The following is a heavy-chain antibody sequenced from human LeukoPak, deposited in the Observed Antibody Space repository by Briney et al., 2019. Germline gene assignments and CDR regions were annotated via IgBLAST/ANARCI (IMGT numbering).Heavy chain of an antibody. CDR2: TNPNSGGT. J-gene: IGHJ5*02. CDR1: GYTFTGYY. Sequence: ASVKVSCKASGYTFTGYYMHWVRQAPGQGLGWMGWTNPNSGGTNYAQKFQGRVTMTRATSITTAYMELRSLRSDDTAVYYCAREGFDPWGQGTLVTVSS. CDR3: AREGFDP. V-gene: IGHV1-2*02.